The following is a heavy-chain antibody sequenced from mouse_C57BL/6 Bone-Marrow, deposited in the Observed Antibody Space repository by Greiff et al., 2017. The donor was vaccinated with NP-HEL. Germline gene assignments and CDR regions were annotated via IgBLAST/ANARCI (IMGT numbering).Heavy chain of an antibody. CDR1: GYTFTSYW. D-gene: IGHD2-12*01. V-gene: IGHV1-53*01. J-gene: IGHJ2*01. CDR2: INPRNGGT. Sequence: QVQLQQPGTELVKPGASVKLSCKASGYTFTSYWMHWVKPRPGQGLEWIGNINPRNGGTNYNEQFKIKATLTVDKSSSTAYMQLSSLTSEDSAVFYCARNYIYSYYFDYWGQGTTLTVSS. CDR3: ARNYIYSYYFDY.